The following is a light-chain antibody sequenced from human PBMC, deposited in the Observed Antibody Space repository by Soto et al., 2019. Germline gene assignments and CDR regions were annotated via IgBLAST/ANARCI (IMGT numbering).Light chain of an antibody. CDR3: QQYKSYSPIT. V-gene: IGKV3-20*01. Sequence: EIVMTQSPGTLSLSPGERATLSCRASQSVSSGFLAWYQQKPGQAPRLLIYGASSRATGIPDRFSGSGSGTDFTLTISSLQPDDFATYYCQQYKSYSPITFGQGTRLEIK. CDR1: QSVSSGF. CDR2: GAS. J-gene: IGKJ5*01.